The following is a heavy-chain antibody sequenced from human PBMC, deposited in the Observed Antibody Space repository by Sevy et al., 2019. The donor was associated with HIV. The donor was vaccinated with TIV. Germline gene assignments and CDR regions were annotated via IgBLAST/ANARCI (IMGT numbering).Heavy chain of an antibody. J-gene: IGHJ6*02. CDR2: IGTAGDT. D-gene: IGHD3-3*01. CDR3: ARGGDFWSGYYDYYYGMDV. CDR1: GFTFSSYD. Sequence: GGSLRLSCAASGFTFSSYDMHWVRQATGKGLEWVSAIGTAGDTYYPGSVKDRFTISRENAKNSLYLQMNSLRAGDTAVYYCARGGDFWSGYYDYYYGMDVWGQGTTVTVSS. V-gene: IGHV3-13*01.